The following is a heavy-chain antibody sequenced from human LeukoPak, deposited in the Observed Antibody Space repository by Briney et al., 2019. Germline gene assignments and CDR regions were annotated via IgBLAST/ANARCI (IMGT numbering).Heavy chain of an antibody. CDR1: GLTFSNSA. J-gene: IGHJ4*02. Sequence: GGSLTLSCVASGLTFSNSAMHWVRQAPGKGLEWVAIMSFDGSHERYGDSVKGRFTLSRDNSKNTLYLQINSLRTEDTAVYYCARGGKCSDGKCYLIDYWGQGILVTVSS. CDR3: ARGGKCSDGKCYLIDY. CDR2: MSFDGSHE. D-gene: IGHD2-15*01. V-gene: IGHV3-30*04.